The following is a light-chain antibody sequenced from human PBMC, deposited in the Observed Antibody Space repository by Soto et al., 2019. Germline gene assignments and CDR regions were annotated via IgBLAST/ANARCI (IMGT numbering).Light chain of an antibody. Sequence: QSVLTQPPSASGTPGQRVTISCSGSSSNIGSNYVYLYQQLPGTAPKLLIYRNNQRPSGVPDRFSGSKSGSSASLAISGLRSENEAEYYCAAWDDSLSGSYVFGTGTKLTVL. CDR2: RNN. CDR3: AAWDDSLSGSYV. CDR1: SSNIGSNY. V-gene: IGLV1-47*01. J-gene: IGLJ1*01.